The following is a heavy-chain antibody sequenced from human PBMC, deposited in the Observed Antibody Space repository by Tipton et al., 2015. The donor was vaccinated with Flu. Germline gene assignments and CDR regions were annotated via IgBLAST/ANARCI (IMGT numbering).Heavy chain of an antibody. V-gene: IGHV4-59*05. Sequence: TLSLTCTVSGGSVNNYFWSWIRQPPGKGLEWIGGISYSGNTYYSPSLKGRVVISVDTSKNQFSLKLSSVTAVDTAVYYCARLSYYDVDLKNFYFEDWGQGTLVTVSS. J-gene: IGHJ4*02. CDR3: ARLSYYDVDLKNFYFED. CDR2: ISYSGNT. D-gene: IGHD3-10*02. CDR1: GGSVNNYF.